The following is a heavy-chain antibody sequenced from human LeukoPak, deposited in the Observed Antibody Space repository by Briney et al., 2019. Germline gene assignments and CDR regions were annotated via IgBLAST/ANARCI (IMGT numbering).Heavy chain of an antibody. Sequence: PGGSLRLSCAASRFTFSNYAMSWVRQAPGKGLEWVSAISGSGDRTYYADSVKGRFTISRDNSKNTLYLQMSSLRAEDTALYYCAKITSGGVIVLDAFDLWGQGTMVTVSS. CDR2: ISGSGDRT. J-gene: IGHJ3*01. V-gene: IGHV3-23*01. CDR1: RFTFSNYA. D-gene: IGHD3-16*02. CDR3: AKITSGGVIVLDAFDL.